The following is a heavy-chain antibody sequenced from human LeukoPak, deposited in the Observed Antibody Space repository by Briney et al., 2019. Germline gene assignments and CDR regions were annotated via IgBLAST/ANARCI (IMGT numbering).Heavy chain of an antibody. CDR3: ARRAGAYSHPYDY. CDR2: IYSAGNT. D-gene: IGHD4/OR15-4a*01. J-gene: IGHJ4*02. V-gene: IGHV3-53*01. CDR1: GFTVSSNS. Sequence: GGSLRLSCAASGFTVSSNSMSWVRQAPGKGLEWVSFIYSAGNTHYSDSVKGRFTISIDNSKNTLYLQMNSLRAEDTAVYYCARRAGAYSHPYDYWGQGTLVTVSS.